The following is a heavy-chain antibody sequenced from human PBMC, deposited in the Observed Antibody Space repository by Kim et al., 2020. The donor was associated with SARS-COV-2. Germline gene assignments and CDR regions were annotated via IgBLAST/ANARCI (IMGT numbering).Heavy chain of an antibody. CDR3: AKTVTTGNYDS. D-gene: IGHD4-17*01. J-gene: IGHJ4*02. CDR1: GFTVSSSY. V-gene: IGHV3-53*01. Sequence: GGSLRLSCAASGFTVSSSYVSWVRQAPGKGLEWVSVIYRDGSTFYAESVKGRFTISRDNPENTVYLQMNSLRAEDTAVYYCAKTVTTGNYDSWGQGTLV. CDR2: IYRDGST.